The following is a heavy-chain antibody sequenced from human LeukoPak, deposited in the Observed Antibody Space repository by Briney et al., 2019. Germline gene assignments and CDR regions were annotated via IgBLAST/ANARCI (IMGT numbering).Heavy chain of an antibody. V-gene: IGHV3-7*04. CDR2: IKNDGSEK. CDR1: GFTFSSYW. Sequence: GGSLRLSCAASGFTFSSYWMSWVRQAPGKGLEWVATIKNDGSEKNYVDSVKGRFTISRDNAKNSLYLQMSGLRAEDTAVYFCATADWFSFDFWGQGTLVTVS. J-gene: IGHJ4*02. D-gene: IGHD3-9*01. CDR3: ATADWFSFDF.